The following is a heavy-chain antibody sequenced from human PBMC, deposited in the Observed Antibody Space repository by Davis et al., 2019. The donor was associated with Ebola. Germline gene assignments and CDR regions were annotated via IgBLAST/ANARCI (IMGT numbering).Heavy chain of an antibody. CDR2: TKEDGSQQ. V-gene: IGHV3-7*01. J-gene: IGHJ4*02. Sequence: PGGSLRLSCAASGFTFSHYWMNWVRQAPGKGLEWIGQTKEDGSQQYYLDSLKGRFTISRDNAKNSLYLQMNSLRAEDTAVYYCARDRGWLAHDYWGRGTLVTVSS. CDR3: ARDRGWLAHDY. D-gene: IGHD3-22*01. CDR1: GFTFSHYW.